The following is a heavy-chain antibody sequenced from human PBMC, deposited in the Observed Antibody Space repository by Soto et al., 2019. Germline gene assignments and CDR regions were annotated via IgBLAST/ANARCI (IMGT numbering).Heavy chain of an antibody. V-gene: IGHV1-69*01. CDR3: AREGSYDGGGYSKFRY. Sequence: QVQLVQSGAEVKKPGSSVKVSCKASGGTFSSYTISWVRQAPGQGLEWMGEIIPMFGTTNYARNFQDRVTITADESTATAYLELTSLRSEDTAIYYCAREGSYDGGGYSKFRYWGQGTQVSVSS. CDR2: IIPMFGTT. D-gene: IGHD3-22*01. CDR1: GGTFSSYT. J-gene: IGHJ4*02.